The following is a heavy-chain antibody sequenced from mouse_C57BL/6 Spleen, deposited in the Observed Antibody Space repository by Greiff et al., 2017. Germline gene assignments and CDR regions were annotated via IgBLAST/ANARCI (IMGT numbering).Heavy chain of an antibody. D-gene: IGHD1-1*01. CDR2: IDPETGGT. CDR3: TRYPVLLRYFDY. J-gene: IGHJ2*01. CDR1: GYTFTDYE. Sequence: VQLQQSGAELVRPGASVTLSCKASGYTFTDYEMHWVKQTPVHGLEWIGAIDPETGGTAYNQKFKGKAILTADKSSSTAYMELRSLTSEDSAVYYCTRYPVLLRYFDYWGQGTTLTVSS. V-gene: IGHV1-15*01.